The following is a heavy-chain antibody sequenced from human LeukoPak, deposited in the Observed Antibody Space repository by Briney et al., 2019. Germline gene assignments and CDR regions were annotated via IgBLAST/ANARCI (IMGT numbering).Heavy chain of an antibody. CDR3: ARAGPSSSWHQFDY. CDR1: GFTFSDYY. V-gene: IGHV3-11*04. D-gene: IGHD6-13*01. J-gene: IGHJ4*02. Sequence: GGSLRLSCAASGFTFSDYYMSWIRQAPGKGLEWVSYISSSGSTIYYADSVKGRFTISRDNAKNSLYLQMNSLRPEDTAVYYCARAGPSSSWHQFDYWGQGTLVTVSS. CDR2: ISSSGSTI.